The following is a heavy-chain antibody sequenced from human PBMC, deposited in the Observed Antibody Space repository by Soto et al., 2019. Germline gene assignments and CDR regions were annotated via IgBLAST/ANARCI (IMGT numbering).Heavy chain of an antibody. J-gene: IGHJ4*01. Sequence: WGSLRLSCTASGCPFSSYAMSWVRQAPGKELEWVSTISSSGGSTYFADSMKGRFIISRDNSQNTLYLQMSSLRVEFTALYYCTISTEATPATSIPPFVYGGRGTLHTIFS. D-gene: IGHD6-25*01. V-gene: IGHV3-23*01. CDR2: ISSSGGST. CDR1: GCPFSSYA. CDR3: TISTEATPATSIPPFVY.